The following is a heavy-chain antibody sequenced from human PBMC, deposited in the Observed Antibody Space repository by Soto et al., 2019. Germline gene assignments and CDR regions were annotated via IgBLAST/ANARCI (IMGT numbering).Heavy chain of an antibody. CDR1: GFTFSSYA. D-gene: IGHD6-19*01. V-gene: IGHV3-23*01. CDR3: AKEVVEHSSGWFDAFDI. Sequence: GGSLRLSCAASGFTFSSYAMSWVRQAPGKGLEWVSAISGSGGSTYYADSVKGRFTISRDNSKNTLYLQMNSLRAEDTAVYYCAKEVVEHSSGWFDAFDIWGQGTMVTVS. CDR2: ISGSGGST. J-gene: IGHJ3*02.